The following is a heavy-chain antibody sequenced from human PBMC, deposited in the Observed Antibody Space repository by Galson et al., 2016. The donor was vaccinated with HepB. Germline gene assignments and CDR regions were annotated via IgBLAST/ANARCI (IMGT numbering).Heavy chain of an antibody. CDR1: GGPFSDYY. V-gene: IGHV4-34*01. CDR2: INHSGST. D-gene: IGHD2-15*01. CDR3: AGGQVGLYFYGMDV. Sequence: SETLSLTCAVYGGPFSDYYWNWIRQPPGKGLEWIGEINHSGSTNYNPSLKSRVTISVDPSKNQFSLKLNSVTAADTAVYYCAGGQVGLYFYGMDVGGQGSTVTVSS. J-gene: IGHJ6*02.